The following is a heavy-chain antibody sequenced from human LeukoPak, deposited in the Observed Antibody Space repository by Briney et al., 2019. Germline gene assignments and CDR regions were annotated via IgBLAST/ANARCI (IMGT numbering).Heavy chain of an antibody. D-gene: IGHD1-1*01. V-gene: IGHV3-23*01. J-gene: IGHJ4*02. Sequence: EGSLRLSCVASGFTFSSHAASWFRQAPGKGLEWVSTIGCGGTDTYYADSVRGRSTISKDSSKNTLQMNSLSAEDTAIYYCVKHSGGVYGNSDYWGQGILVTVSS. CDR2: IGCGGTDT. CDR3: VKHSGGVYGNSDY. CDR1: GFTFSSHA.